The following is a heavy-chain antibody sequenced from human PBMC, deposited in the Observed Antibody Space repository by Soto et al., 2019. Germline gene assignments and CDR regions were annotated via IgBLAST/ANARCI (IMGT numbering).Heavy chain of an antibody. CDR3: AKEGGLSGSYYISSSYYFDY. Sequence: GGSLRLSCVASGFTFSSYGTHWVRQAPGKGLEWVAIISYDGSNTYYADSVKGRFTISRDNSKNTLYLQMNSLRAEDTSVYYCAKEGGLSGSYYISSSYYFDYWGQGTLVTV. J-gene: IGHJ4*02. V-gene: IGHV3-30*18. CDR2: ISYDGSNT. CDR1: GFTFSSYG. D-gene: IGHD1-26*01.